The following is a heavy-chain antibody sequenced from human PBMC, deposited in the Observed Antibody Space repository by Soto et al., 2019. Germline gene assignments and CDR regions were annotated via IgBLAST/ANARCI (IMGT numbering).Heavy chain of an antibody. CDR1: GGSFTDSY. CDR3: AREAVAGTNCFGT. Sequence: KLPETLSLTCAVNGGSFTDSYWSWIRQPPGKGLEWIGEVNHSGSANYNPSLKSRVTISVDTSKNQFSLKLTSVTAADTAVYFCAREAVAGTNCFGTWGRGTLVTVSS. CDR2: VNHSGSA. J-gene: IGHJ5*02. V-gene: IGHV4-34*01. D-gene: IGHD2-21*01.